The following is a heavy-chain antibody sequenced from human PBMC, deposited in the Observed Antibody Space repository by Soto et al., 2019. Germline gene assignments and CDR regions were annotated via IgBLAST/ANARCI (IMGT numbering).Heavy chain of an antibody. CDR2: IIPILGIA. CDR1: GGTFSSYT. J-gene: IGHJ4*02. Sequence: QVQLVQSGAEVKKPGSSVKVSCKASGGTFSSYTISWVRQAPGQGLEWMGRIIPILGIANYAQKFQGRVTITADKSTSTAYMELSSLRSKDTAVYYCARLAAAGVNFDYWGQGTLVTVSS. V-gene: IGHV1-69*02. CDR3: ARLAAAGVNFDY. D-gene: IGHD6-13*01.